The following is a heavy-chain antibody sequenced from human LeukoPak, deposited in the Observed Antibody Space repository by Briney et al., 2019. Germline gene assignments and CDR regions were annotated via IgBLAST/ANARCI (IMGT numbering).Heavy chain of an antibody. V-gene: IGHV4-59*01. CDR2: IYYSGST. J-gene: IGHJ4*02. CDR3: ARVRAYYDILTGPQYYFDY. CDR1: GGSISSYY. Sequence: SETLSLTCTVSGGSISSYYWSWIRQPPGKGLEWIGYIYYSGSTNYNPSLKGRVTISVDTSKNQFSLKLSSVTAADTAVYYCARVRAYYDILTGPQYYFDYWGQGTLVTVSS. D-gene: IGHD3-9*01.